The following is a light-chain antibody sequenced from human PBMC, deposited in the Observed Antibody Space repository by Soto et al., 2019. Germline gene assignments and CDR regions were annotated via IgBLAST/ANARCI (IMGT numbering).Light chain of an antibody. CDR3: MKQKQFQCN. CDR2: KVS. J-gene: IGKJ4*01. CDR1: QSLVHSDGKTY. V-gene: IGKV2-24*01. Sequence: DIVLTQTPLSSPVTLGQPASISCRSSQSLVHSDGKTYLSWVQQRPGQPPRLLIYKVSNRFSGVPARFTGSAGGTDCGVRISRVAADDVGTYYCMKQKQFQCNFGGGTRVDI.